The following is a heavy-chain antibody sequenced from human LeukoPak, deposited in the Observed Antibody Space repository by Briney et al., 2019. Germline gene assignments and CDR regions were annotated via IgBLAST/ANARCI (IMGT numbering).Heavy chain of an antibody. CDR2: INHSGST. CDR1: GGSFSGYY. D-gene: IGHD6-13*01. CDR3: ARGSSWYGLDY. Sequence: PSETLFLTCAVYGGSFSGYYWSWIRQPPGKGLEWIGEINHSGSTNYNPSLKSRVTISVDTSKNQFSLKLSSVTAADTAVYYCARGSSWYGLDYWGQGTLVTVSS. V-gene: IGHV4-34*01. J-gene: IGHJ4*02.